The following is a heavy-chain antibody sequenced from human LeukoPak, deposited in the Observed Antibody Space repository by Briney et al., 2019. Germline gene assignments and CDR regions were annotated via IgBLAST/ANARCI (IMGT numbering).Heavy chain of an antibody. CDR3: ARGSVYGDYEQNFDY. V-gene: IGHV4-38-2*02. Sequence: PSETLSLTCTVSGSSISSGYYWGWIRQPPGKGLEWIGSIYHSGSTYYNPSLKSRVTISVDTSKNQFSLKLSSVTAADTAVYYCARGSVYGDYEQNFDYWGQGTLVTVSS. J-gene: IGHJ4*02. D-gene: IGHD4-17*01. CDR2: IYHSGST. CDR1: GSSISSGYY.